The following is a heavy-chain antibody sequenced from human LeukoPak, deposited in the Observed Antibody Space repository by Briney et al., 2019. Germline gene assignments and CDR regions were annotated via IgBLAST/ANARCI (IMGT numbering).Heavy chain of an antibody. D-gene: IGHD4-17*01. CDR3: ARVRGAKGSVTVTTYYYYGMDV. CDR1: GHTFTSYG. Sequence: ASVKVSCKASGHTFTSYGISWVRQAPGQGLEWMGWISAYNGNTNYAQKLQGRVTMTTDTSTSTAYMELRSLRSDDTAVYYCARVRGAKGSVTVTTYYYYGMDVWGQGTTVTVSS. J-gene: IGHJ6*02. CDR2: ISAYNGNT. V-gene: IGHV1-18*01.